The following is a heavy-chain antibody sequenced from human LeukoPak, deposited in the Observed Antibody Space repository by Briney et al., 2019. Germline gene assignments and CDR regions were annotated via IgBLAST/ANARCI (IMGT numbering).Heavy chain of an antibody. CDR3: ARHAYYYDSNGYYYLYAFDI. V-gene: IGHV4-38-2*01. Sequence: SETLSLTCAVSGYSISSGYYWGWIRQPPGKVLEWIGSIYHSGSTYYNPSLKSRVTISVDTSKNQFSLKLSSVTAADTAVYYCARHAYYYDSNGYYYLYAFDIWGQGTMVTVSS. J-gene: IGHJ3*02. D-gene: IGHD3-22*01. CDR2: IYHSGST. CDR1: GYSISSGYY.